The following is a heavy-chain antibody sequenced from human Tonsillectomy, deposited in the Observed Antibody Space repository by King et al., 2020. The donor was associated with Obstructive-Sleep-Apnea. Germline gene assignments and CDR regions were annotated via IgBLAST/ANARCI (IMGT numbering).Heavy chain of an antibody. V-gene: IGHV3-53*04. J-gene: IGHJ3*02. CDR2: IYSDGST. Sequence: DVQLVESGGGLVQPGGSLRLSCAASGFTVSSNYMSWVRQAPGKGLEWVSVIYSDGSTYYADSVKGRFTISRHNSKNTLYLQMNSLRAEDTAVYYCASYDYGSLDAFDIWGQGKMVTVAS. CDR1: GFTVSSNY. CDR3: ASYDYGSLDAFDI. D-gene: IGHD4-17*01.